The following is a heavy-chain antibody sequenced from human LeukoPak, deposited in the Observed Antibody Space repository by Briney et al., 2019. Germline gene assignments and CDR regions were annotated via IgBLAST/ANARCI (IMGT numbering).Heavy chain of an antibody. J-gene: IGHJ4*02. CDR1: GGSISSYY. CDR3: ARSKAYSGYFDY. CDR2: IYTSGST. Sequence: TSSETLSLTCTVSGGSISSYYWSWIRQPAGKGLEWIGRIYTSGSTNYNPSLKSRVTMSVDTSKNQFSLKLTSVTAADTAVYYCARSKAYSGYFDYWGQGTLVTVSS. D-gene: IGHD4-11*01. V-gene: IGHV4-4*07.